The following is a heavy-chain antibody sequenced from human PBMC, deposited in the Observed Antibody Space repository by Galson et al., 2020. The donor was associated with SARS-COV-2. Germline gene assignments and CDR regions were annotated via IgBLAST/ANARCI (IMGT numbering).Heavy chain of an antibody. CDR3: ARDVMGWGCFDP. CDR2: IYYSGST. CDR1: GSSLINYY. D-gene: IGHD3-16*01. V-gene: IGHV4-59*01. Sequence: SETLSLTCTVSGSSLINYYWSWIRQPLGKGLEWIGNIYYSGSTNYNPSLKSRVTISLDTSKNQFSLKLTSGTAADTAVYYCARDVMGWGCFDPWGQGTLVTVSS. J-gene: IGHJ5*02.